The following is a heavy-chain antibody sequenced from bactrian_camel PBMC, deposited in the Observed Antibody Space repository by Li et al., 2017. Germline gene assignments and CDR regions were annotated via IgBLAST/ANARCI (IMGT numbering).Heavy chain of an antibody. Sequence: HVQLVESGGASVQAGDSLTLTCVASGQTYSSFCMGWFRQAPGKEREGVATIYNGVTVYADSVKGRFTVSQGSTLGTQYLTMNSLKPDDTAMYYCAHGAGRGAYCYTSGDVFDRFGYWGPGTQVTVS. J-gene: IGHJ6*01. D-gene: IGHD1*01. CDR2: IYNGVT. V-gene: IGHV3S57*01. CDR1: GQTYSSFC. CDR3: AHGAGRGAYCYTSGDVFDRFGY.